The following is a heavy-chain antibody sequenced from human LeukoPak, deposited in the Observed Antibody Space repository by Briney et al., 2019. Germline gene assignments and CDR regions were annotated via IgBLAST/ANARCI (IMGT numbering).Heavy chain of an antibody. CDR1: GYTFTSYY. CDR2: INPSGGST. Sequence: GASVTVSCTASGYTFTSYYMHWVRQAPGQGLEWMGIINPSGGSTSYAQKFQGRVTMTRDTSTSTVYMELSSLRSEDTAVYYCARGGESSYTGFEWSPNAFDIWGQGTMVTVSS. CDR3: ARGGESSYTGFEWSPNAFDI. J-gene: IGHJ3*02. V-gene: IGHV1-46*01. D-gene: IGHD3-3*01.